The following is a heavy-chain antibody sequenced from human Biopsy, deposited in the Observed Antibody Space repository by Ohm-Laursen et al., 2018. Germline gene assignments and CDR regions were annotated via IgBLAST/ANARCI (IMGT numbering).Heavy chain of an antibody. CDR2: FRFEDRT. CDR1: GGSISNYF. D-gene: IGHD1-26*01. V-gene: IGHV4-59*07. J-gene: IGHJ4*02. Sequence: PSDTLSPTCAVSGGSISNYFWTWIRQPPGKGLEWIGYFRFEDRTSYNSSLKSRVTISADTSKNQFSLRLSSVTAADTAVYYCALGGGSYVNFDYWGQGTLVTVSS. CDR3: ALGGGSYVNFDY.